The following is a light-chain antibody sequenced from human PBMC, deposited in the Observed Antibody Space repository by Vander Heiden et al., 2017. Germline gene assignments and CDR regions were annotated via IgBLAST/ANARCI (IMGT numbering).Light chain of an antibody. J-gene: IGLJ3*02. V-gene: IGLV1-44*01. CDR2: NYG. CDR1: RSNIGSNT. CDR3: VAWDDSLSGGV. Sequence: QSVLPQPPSASGTPGQKITISCSGSRSNIGSNTVTWYQYLPGTAPKVLILNYGQRPSGVPDRFSGSRSGTSASLAISGLQSEDVGDYYCVAWDDSLSGGVLGGGTKLTVL.